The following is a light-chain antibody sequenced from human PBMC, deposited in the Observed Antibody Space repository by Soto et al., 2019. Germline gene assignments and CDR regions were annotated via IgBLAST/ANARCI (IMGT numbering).Light chain of an antibody. Sequence: DIQMTQSPSTLSASVGDRVTITCRASQSISSWLAWYQQKPGRAPKLLIYDASNLESGAPSRFSGSGSGTEFTLTSSSLQPDDFATYYCQQYNAYSGGYSFGQGTKLEIK. CDR3: QQYNAYSGGYS. CDR1: QSISSW. V-gene: IGKV1-5*01. CDR2: DAS. J-gene: IGKJ2*01.